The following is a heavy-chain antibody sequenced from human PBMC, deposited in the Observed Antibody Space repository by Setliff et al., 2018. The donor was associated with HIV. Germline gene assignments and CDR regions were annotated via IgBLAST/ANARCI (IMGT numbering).Heavy chain of an antibody. CDR1: GYSINNIHY. J-gene: IGHJ4*02. D-gene: IGHD3-10*02. CDR2: IYDGGTT. Sequence: PSETLSLTCDVSGYSINNIHYWGWIRQPPGKGLECLGNIYDGGTTYHNPSLKGRVTISIDTSKAQFSLKLISVTAADTAVYYCVIRDVSFLFGQFDSWGQGILVTVSS. CDR3: VIRDVSFLFGQFDS. V-gene: IGHV4-38-2*01.